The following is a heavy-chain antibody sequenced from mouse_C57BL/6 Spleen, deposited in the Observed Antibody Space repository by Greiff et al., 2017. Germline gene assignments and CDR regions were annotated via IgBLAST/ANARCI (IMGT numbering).Heavy chain of an antibody. Sequence: VQLQQPGAELVMPGASVKLSCKASGYTFTSYWMHWVKQRPGQGLEWIGEIDPSDSYTNYNQKFKGKSTLTVDQSSSTAYMQLSSLTSEDSAVYYCARSRGGSFWFAYWGQGTLVTVSA. V-gene: IGHV1-69*01. CDR2: IDPSDSYT. J-gene: IGHJ3*01. D-gene: IGHD6-1*01. CDR3: ARSRGGSFWFAY. CDR1: GYTFTSYW.